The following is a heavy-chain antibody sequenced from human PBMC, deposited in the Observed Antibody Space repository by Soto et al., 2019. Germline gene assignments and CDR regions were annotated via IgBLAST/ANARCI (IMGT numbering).Heavy chain of an antibody. J-gene: IGHJ5*02. Sequence: ASVKVSCKASGFTFTSSAVQWVRQARGQRLEWIGWIVVGSGNTNYAQKFQERVTITRDMSTSTAYMELSSLRSEDTAVYYCAAEIGIAVAGTPPWGQGTLVTVSS. D-gene: IGHD6-19*01. CDR2: IVVGSGNT. V-gene: IGHV1-58*01. CDR3: AAEIGIAVAGTPP. CDR1: GFTFTSSA.